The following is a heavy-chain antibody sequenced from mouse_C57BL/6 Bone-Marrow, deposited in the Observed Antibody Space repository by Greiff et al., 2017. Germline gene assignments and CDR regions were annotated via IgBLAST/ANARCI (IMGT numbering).Heavy chain of an antibody. CDR3: TGDGYYGFAY. CDR2: LDPENGDT. D-gene: IGHD2-3*01. CDR1: GFHIKDDY. V-gene: IGHV14-4*01. J-gene: IGHJ3*01. Sequence: EVQLQQSGAELVRPGASVTLSCTASGFHIKDDYMHWVTPRPEPGLEWIGWLDPENGDTDSASKFPGKATITADTSSNTAYLQLSSLTSEDTAVYYCTGDGYYGFAYWGQGTLVTVSA.